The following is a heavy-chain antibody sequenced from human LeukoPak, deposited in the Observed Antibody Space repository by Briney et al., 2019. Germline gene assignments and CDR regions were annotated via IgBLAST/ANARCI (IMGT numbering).Heavy chain of an antibody. D-gene: IGHD3-22*01. CDR1: GGSLSTHH. J-gene: IGHJ4*02. CDR2: ISDSGST. CDR3: ARGYDSSAYYPFNY. Sequence: SETLSLTCGVSGGSLSTHHWSWIRQSPGRGLEWIGYISDSGSTNYNPSLKSRVTISVDTSKNQFSLMLSSVTAADTAVYYCARGYDSSAYYPFNYWGQGTLVTASS. V-gene: IGHV4-59*11.